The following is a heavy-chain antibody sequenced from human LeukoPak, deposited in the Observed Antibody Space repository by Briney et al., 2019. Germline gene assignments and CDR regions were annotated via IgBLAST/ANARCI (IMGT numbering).Heavy chain of an antibody. CDR3: ARSLRSYYYDSSGYLKSRPGESYYYMDV. Sequence: SETLSLTCTVSGGSISSYYWSWIRQPPGKGLEWIGYIYYSGSTNYNPSLKSRVTISVDTSKNQLSLKLSSVTAADTAVYYCARSLRSYYYDSSGYLKSRPGESYYYMDVWGKGTTVTVPS. J-gene: IGHJ6*03. CDR1: GGSISSYY. D-gene: IGHD3-22*01. CDR2: IYYSGST. V-gene: IGHV4-59*01.